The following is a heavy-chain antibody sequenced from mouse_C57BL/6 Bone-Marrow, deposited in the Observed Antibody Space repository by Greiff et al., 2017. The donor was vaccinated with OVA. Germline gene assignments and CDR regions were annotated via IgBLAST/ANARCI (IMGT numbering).Heavy chain of an antibody. Sequence: QVQLQQPGAELVKPGASVKLSCKASGYTFTSSWMHWVKPRPGQGLEWIGMIHPNSGSTNYNEKFKSKATLTVDKSSSTAYMQLSSLTSEDSAVYYCAPLTLYYFDYWGQGTTLTVSS. CDR3: APLTLYYFDY. CDR1: GYTFTSSW. D-gene: IGHD4-1*01. J-gene: IGHJ2*01. CDR2: IHPNSGST. V-gene: IGHV1-64*01.